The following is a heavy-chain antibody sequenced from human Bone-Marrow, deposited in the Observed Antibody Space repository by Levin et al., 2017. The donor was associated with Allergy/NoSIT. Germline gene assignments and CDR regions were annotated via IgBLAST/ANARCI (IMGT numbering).Heavy chain of an antibody. Sequence: GGSLRLSCAASGFTFIDYSMSWIRQAPGKGLEWVSYVSSGGSSVYYADSVKGRFAISRDNAKNSVYLQMHSLRAEDTAVYYCAGAPYYDVLNGYVSRDAFNIWGQGTMVSVSS. CDR1: GFTFIDYS. J-gene: IGHJ3*02. CDR3: AGAPYYDVLNGYVSRDAFNI. V-gene: IGHV3-11*01. CDR2: VSSGGSSV. D-gene: IGHD3-9*01.